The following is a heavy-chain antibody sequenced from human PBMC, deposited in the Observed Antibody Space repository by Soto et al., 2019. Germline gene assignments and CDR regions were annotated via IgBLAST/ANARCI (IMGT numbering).Heavy chain of an antibody. CDR3: AKDHCSSTSCYDDPFDY. CDR2: ISYDGSNK. V-gene: IGHV3-30*18. CDR1: GFTFSSYG. D-gene: IGHD2-2*01. J-gene: IGHJ4*02. Sequence: GGSLRLSCAASGFTFSSYGMHWVRQAPGKGLEWVAVISYDGSNKYYADSVKGRFTISRDNSKNTLYLQMNSLRAEDTAVYYCAKDHCSSTSCYDDPFDYWGQGTLVTVSS.